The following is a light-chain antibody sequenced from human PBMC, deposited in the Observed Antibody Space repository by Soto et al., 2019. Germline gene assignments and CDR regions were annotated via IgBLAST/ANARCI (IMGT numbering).Light chain of an antibody. CDR2: EGI. J-gene: IGLJ1*01. Sequence: QSVLTQPASVSGSPGQSITISCTGTSSDVGTYVSWYQQRPGKAPKLMIYEGIKRPSGVSHRFSGSKSGNTASLPISGRQPEEEADYYCCSYARSTTYYVFGNGNKLTVL. V-gene: IGLV2-23*01. CDR1: SSDVGTY. CDR3: CSYARSTTYYV.